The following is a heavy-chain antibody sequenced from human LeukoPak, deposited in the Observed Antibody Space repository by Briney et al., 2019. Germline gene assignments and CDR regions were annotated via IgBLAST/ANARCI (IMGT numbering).Heavy chain of an antibody. CDR3: ASIVGATGVPY. J-gene: IGHJ4*02. Sequence: ASVKVSCKASGYTFTSYGISWVRQAPGQGLEWMGGIIPIFGTANYAQKLQGRVTMTTDTSTSTAYMELRSLRSDDTAVYYCASIVGATGVPYWGQGTLVTVSS. CDR2: IIPIFGTA. V-gene: IGHV1-18*01. CDR1: GYTFTSYG. D-gene: IGHD1-26*01.